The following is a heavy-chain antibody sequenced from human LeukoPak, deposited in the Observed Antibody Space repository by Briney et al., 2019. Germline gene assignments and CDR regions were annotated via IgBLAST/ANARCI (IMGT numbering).Heavy chain of an antibody. J-gene: IGHJ4*02. CDR2: INSNSGSP. D-gene: IGHD1-14*01. CDR3: ARRAVMRVIPGRYHFDR. CDR1: GYSFTSYY. Sequence: ASVKVSCKASGYSFTSYYIHWVRQAPGQALEWLGWINSNSGSPYSPQKFQDRVTMTRDTSISTAYMELSSLRSDDTAIYYCARRAVMRVIPGRYHFDRWGQGALVTVSS. V-gene: IGHV1-2*02.